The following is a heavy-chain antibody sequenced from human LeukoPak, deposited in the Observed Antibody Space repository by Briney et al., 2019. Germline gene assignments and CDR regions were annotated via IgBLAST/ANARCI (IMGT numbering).Heavy chain of an antibody. CDR1: GFTLTSYS. CDR3: ARDKGPYSNHRDY. J-gene: IGHJ4*02. V-gene: IGHV3-21*01. Sequence: PRGSLRLSCAASGFTLTSYSMSWVRQAPGRGLEWVSSSSSSSSYIYYADSVKGRFTIYRDNAKNSLYLQMNSLRAEDTAVYYCARDKGPYSNHRDYWGQGTLVTVPS. CDR2: SSSSSSYI. D-gene: IGHD4-11*01.